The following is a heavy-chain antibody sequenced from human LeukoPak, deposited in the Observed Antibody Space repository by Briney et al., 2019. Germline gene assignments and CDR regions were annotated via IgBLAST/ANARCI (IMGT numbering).Heavy chain of an antibody. CDR3: ARGSRYCSSTSCYFAYFQH. D-gene: IGHD2-2*01. Sequence: PSETLSLTCTVSGGSISSGDYYWSWIRQPPGKGLEWIGYIYYSGSTYYNPSLKSRVTISVDTSKNQFSLKLSSVTAADTAVYYCARGSRYCSSTSCYFAYFQHWGQGTLVTVSS. V-gene: IGHV4-30-4*01. CDR2: IYYSGST. CDR1: GGSISSGDYY. J-gene: IGHJ1*01.